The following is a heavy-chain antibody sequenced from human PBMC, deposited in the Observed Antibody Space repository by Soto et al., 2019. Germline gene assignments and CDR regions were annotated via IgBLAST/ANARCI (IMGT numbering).Heavy chain of an antibody. D-gene: IGHD6-6*01. CDR3: AKDRYSSSAYYYYGMDA. Sequence: VQLVESGGGLVQPGRSLRLSWAASGFIFDDYAMHWVRQAPGKGLEWVAVISGNSGSLGYADSVKGRFTISRDNAKNSLYLQMNRLRAEDTALYYCAKDRYSSSAYYYYGMDAWGQGTTVTVSS. V-gene: IGHV3-9*01. J-gene: IGHJ6*02. CDR2: ISGNSGSL. CDR1: GFIFDDYA.